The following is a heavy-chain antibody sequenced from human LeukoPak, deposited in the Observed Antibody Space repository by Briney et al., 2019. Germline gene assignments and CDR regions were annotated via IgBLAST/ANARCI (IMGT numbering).Heavy chain of an antibody. D-gene: IGHD3-9*01. V-gene: IGHV1-2*02. Sequence: GASVKVSCKAFGYTFTRYYAKWVRQAPGLRREWRGWINPNSGGTNYAQKFQGRVNMTRDTSISTAYMELSRLRSDDTAVYYCARGLGILTGPGPWGQGTLVTVSS. CDR1: GYTFTRYY. CDR3: ARGLGILTGPGP. CDR2: INPNSGGT. J-gene: IGHJ5*02.